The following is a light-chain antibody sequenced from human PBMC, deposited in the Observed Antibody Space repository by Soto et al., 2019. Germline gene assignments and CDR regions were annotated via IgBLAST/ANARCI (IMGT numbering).Light chain of an antibody. CDR2: RAS. V-gene: IGKV3-15*01. CDR3: HQYENWPQT. J-gene: IGKJ1*01. CDR1: QSISSN. Sequence: EIVMTQSPAPLSVSPGERATLSCRASQSISSNLAWYQQKLGQAPRLLIYRASTRATGIPARFSGSGSGTEFTLTIRSLQSEDFALYYCHQYENWPQTFGQGTKVEI.